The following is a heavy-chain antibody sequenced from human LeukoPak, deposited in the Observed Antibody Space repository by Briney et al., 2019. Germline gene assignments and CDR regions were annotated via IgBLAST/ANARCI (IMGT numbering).Heavy chain of an antibody. CDR2: ISTSSSYI. J-gene: IGHJ6*03. CDR3: ARAAIAAARIYYYMDV. V-gene: IGHV3-21*01. D-gene: IGHD6-13*01. CDR1: GFTFSSYS. Sequence: PGGSLRLSCAASGFTFSSYSMNWVRQAPGKGLEWVSFISTSSSYIHNADSVKGRFTTSRDNAENSLYLQMNSLRAEDTAVYYCARAAIAAARIYYYMDVWGKGTTVTVSS.